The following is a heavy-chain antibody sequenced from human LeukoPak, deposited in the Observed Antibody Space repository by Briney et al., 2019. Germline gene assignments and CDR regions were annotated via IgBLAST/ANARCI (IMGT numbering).Heavy chain of an antibody. CDR3: ARGRRDGYNFLAYYYYYMDV. D-gene: IGHD5-24*01. Sequence: GASVKVSCKASGYTFTSYDINWVRQATGQGLEWMGWMNPNSGNTGYAQKFQGRVTITRNTSISTAYMELSSLRSEDTAVYYCARGRRDGYNFLAYYYYYMDVWGKGTTVTVSS. V-gene: IGHV1-8*03. CDR2: MNPNSGNT. J-gene: IGHJ6*03. CDR1: GYTFTSYD.